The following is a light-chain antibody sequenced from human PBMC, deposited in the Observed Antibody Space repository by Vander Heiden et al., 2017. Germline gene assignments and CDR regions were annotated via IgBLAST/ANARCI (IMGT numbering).Light chain of an antibody. CDR2: EDN. CDR1: SGSIASNY. J-gene: IGLJ2*01. CDR3: QSYDSSNHVV. V-gene: IGLV6-57*01. Sequence: NFMLTQLHSVSESPGKTVTLPCTRSSGSIASNYVQWDQQRPGSSPTNVIYEDNQSPSGVPDRCSGAIDSSSNSASLTISGLKTEDEADYYCQSYDSSNHVVFGGGTKRTVL.